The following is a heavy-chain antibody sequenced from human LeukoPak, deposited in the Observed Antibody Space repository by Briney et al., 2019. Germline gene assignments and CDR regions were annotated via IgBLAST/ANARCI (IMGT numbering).Heavy chain of an antibody. CDR2: MNPNSGST. CDR3: ARGRSTGYPYYFDY. D-gene: IGHD5-12*01. Sequence: ASVKVSCKASGYTFTSYDINWVRQATGQGLEWMGWMNPNSGSTGYAQKFQGRVTIPRNTSISTAYMELSGLRSEDTAVYYCARGRSTGYPYYFDYWGQGTLVTVSS. CDR1: GYTFTSYD. V-gene: IGHV1-8*03. J-gene: IGHJ4*02.